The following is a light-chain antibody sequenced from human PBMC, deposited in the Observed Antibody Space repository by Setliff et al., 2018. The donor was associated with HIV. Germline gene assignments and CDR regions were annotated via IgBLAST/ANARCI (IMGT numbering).Light chain of an antibody. J-gene: IGLJ3*02. V-gene: IGLV1-51*02. CDR3: GTWDSSLSAPV. CDR2: ENN. CDR1: SSNIENNY. Sequence: QSVLTQPPSVSAAPGQKVTISCSGSSSNIENNYVSWYQQFPGTAPKLFVYENNKRPSGIPDRVSGSKSGTSATLGITGLQTGDEADYYCGTWDSSLSAPVFGGGTKVTVL.